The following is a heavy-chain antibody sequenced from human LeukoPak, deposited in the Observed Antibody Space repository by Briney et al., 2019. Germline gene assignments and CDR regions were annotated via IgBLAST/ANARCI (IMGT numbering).Heavy chain of an antibody. CDR1: GPTFSSYS. V-gene: IGHV3-21*01. Sequence: PGGSQTLLCTPSGPTFSSYSTNCARQAPGGGLECVSSISSRGNYISYPDSATGLFTIPRHNGKNALFPQMNSLRAADTAVYCCARVGCRGGSCSSRGGSYCGIGVWGERTTVTVSS. D-gene: IGHD2-15*01. CDR3: ARVGCRGGSCSSRGGSYCGIGV. J-gene: IGHJ6*01. CDR2: ISSRGNYI.